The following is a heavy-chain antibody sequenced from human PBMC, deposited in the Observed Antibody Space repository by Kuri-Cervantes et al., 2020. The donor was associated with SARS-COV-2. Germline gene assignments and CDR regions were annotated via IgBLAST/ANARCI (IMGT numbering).Heavy chain of an antibody. Sequence: GESLKISCKGSGYSFTSYWIGWVRQMPGKGLEWMAIIYPGDSDTRYSPSFQGQVTISADKSISTAYLQWSSLKASDTAMYYCARGLYCSSTSCLPNWFDPWGQGTLVTVSS. V-gene: IGHV5-51*01. CDR3: ARGLYCSSTSCLPNWFDP. CDR2: IYPGDSDT. CDR1: GYSFTSYW. J-gene: IGHJ5*02. D-gene: IGHD2-2*01.